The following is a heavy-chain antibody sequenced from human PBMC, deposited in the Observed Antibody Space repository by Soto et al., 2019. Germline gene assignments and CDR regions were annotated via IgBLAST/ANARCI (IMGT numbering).Heavy chain of an antibody. CDR3: AKAYYYGSGSRNSDAFAI. V-gene: IGHV3-23*01. CDR2: ISGSGGST. CDR1: GFTFSSYA. D-gene: IGHD3-10*01. J-gene: IGHJ3*02. Sequence: PGGSLRLSCAASGFTFSSYAMSWVRQAPGKGLEWVSAISGSGGSTYYADSVKGRFTISRDNSKNTLYLQMNSLRAEDTAVYYCAKAYYYGSGSRNSDAFAIWGHGTMVTVSS.